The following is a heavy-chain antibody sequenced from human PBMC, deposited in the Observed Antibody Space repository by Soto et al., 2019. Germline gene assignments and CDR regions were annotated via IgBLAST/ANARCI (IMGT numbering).Heavy chain of an antibody. D-gene: IGHD2-8*01. Sequence: GGSLRLSCAASGFTFSSYSMNWVRQAPGKGLEWVSSISSSSSYIYYADSVKGRFTISREHAKNSLYLQMNSLRAEDTAVYYCASVLMVYAVENDAFDIWGQGTMVTVSS. CDR3: ASVLMVYAVENDAFDI. CDR2: ISSSSSYI. J-gene: IGHJ3*02. V-gene: IGHV3-21*01. CDR1: GFTFSSYS.